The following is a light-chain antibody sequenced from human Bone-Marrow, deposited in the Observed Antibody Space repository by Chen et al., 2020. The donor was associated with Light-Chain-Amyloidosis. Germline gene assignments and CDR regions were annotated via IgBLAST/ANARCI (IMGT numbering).Light chain of an antibody. J-gene: IGLJ2*01. V-gene: IGLV2-14*01. CDR2: EVT. Sequence: QSALTQPASVSGSPGQSIPSSCTGTSSDVGGYNCVSWYQQHPGKAPKVMIYEVTNRPTGVSNRFSGSKSGNTASLTISGLQAEDEADYYCSSYSVTSPLVVFGGGTKLTVL. CDR1: SSDVGGYNC. CDR3: SSYSVTSPLVV.